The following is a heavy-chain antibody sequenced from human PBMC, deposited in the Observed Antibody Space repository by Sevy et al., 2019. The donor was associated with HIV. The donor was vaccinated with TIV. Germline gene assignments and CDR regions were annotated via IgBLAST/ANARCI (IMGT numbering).Heavy chain of an antibody. J-gene: IGHJ4*02. D-gene: IGHD3-10*01. Sequence: GGSLRLSCAASGFTFSSYGMHWVRQAPGKGLEWVAVIWYDGSNKYYVDSVKGRFTISRDNSKNTLYLQMNSLRAEDTAVYYCARDRLGSGSYEDPYWGQGTLVTVSS. CDR2: IWYDGSNK. V-gene: IGHV3-33*01. CDR1: GFTFSSYG. CDR3: ARDRLGSGSYEDPY.